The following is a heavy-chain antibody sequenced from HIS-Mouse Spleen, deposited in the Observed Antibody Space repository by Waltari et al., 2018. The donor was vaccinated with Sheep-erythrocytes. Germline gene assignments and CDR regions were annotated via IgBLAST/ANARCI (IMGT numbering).Heavy chain of an antibody. CDR2: ISGSGGST. D-gene: IGHD5-12*01. Sequence: EVQLLESGGGLVQPGGSLRLSCVASGFTFSSYAMSWVRQAPGKGLEWVSAISGSGGSTYYADSVKGRFTISRDNSKKTLYLQMNSLRAEDTAVYYCAKDVSPGPNSGYDYWGQGTLVTVSS. J-gene: IGHJ4*02. CDR3: AKDVSPGPNSGYDY. V-gene: IGHV3-23*01. CDR1: GFTFSSYA.